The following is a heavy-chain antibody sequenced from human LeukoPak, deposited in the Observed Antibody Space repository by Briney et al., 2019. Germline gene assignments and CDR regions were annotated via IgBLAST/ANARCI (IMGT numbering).Heavy chain of an antibody. CDR3: ARDLYGGKGDY. CDR1: GFTFSSYW. D-gene: IGHD4-17*01. Sequence: GGSLRLSCTASGFTFSSYWKHWAREAPGKALVWVSSINGDGSTNNYADSVKGGFTISKDDAKDTRYLQMNSLRAEATALYYCARDLYGGKGDYWGQGTVVTVSS. CDR2: INGDGSTN. V-gene: IGHV3-74*01. J-gene: IGHJ4*02.